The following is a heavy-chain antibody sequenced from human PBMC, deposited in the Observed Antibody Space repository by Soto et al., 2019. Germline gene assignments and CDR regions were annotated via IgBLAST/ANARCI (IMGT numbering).Heavy chain of an antibody. CDR1: GFTFSTYS. Sequence: PGGSLRLSCAASGFTFSTYSMNWVRQAPGKGLEWVSSITSSSSYIYYADSVKGRFTISRDNAKNSLYLQMNSLRAEDTAVYYCAGGYCTNGVCYPRDYWGQGTLVTVS. CDR3: AGGYCTNGVCYPRDY. V-gene: IGHV3-21*01. D-gene: IGHD2-8*01. CDR2: ITSSSSYI. J-gene: IGHJ4*02.